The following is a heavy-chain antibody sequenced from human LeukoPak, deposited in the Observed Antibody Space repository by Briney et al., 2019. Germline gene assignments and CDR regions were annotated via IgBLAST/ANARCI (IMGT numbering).Heavy chain of an antibody. CDR1: GYTFTSYD. D-gene: IGHD3-10*01. J-gene: IGHJ6*02. CDR3: ASRYYYGSGSSTHYYGMDV. Sequence: ASVKVSCKASGYTFTSYDINWVRQATGQGLEWMGWMNPNSGNTGYAQNFQGRVTMTRNTSISTAYMELSSLRSEDTAVYYCASRYYYGSGSSTHYYGMDVWGQGTTVTVSS. CDR2: MNPNSGNT. V-gene: IGHV1-8*01.